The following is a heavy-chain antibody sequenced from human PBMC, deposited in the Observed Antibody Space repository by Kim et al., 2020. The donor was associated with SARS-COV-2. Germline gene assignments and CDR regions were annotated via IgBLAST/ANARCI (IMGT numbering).Heavy chain of an antibody. D-gene: IGHD3-9*01. J-gene: IGHJ6*02. CDR2: IWYDGSNK. CDR3: ARDPVLRYFDWPTPYGMDV. V-gene: IGHV3-33*01. CDR1: GFTFSSYG. Sequence: GGSLRLSCAASGFTFSSYGMHWVRQAPGKGLEWVAVIWYDGSNKYYADSVKGRFTISRDNSKNTLYLQMNSLRAEDTAVYYCARDPVLRYFDWPTPYGMDVWGQGTTVTVSS.